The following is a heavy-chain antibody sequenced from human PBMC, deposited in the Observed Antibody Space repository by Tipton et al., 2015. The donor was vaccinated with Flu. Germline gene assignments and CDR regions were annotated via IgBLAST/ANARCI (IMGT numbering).Heavy chain of an antibody. Sequence: QVQLVQSGAEVKKPGASVKVSCKASGYTFTGYYMHWVRQAPGQGLEWMGWINPNSGGTNYAQKFQGRVTMTRDTSISTAYMELSRLRSDDTAVYYCARDLYYGDLYQAYGMDVGGQGPTVTVSS. D-gene: IGHD4-17*01. V-gene: IGHV1-2*02. CDR1: GYTFTGYY. J-gene: IGHJ6*02. CDR3: ARDLYYGDLYQAYGMDV. CDR2: INPNSGGT.